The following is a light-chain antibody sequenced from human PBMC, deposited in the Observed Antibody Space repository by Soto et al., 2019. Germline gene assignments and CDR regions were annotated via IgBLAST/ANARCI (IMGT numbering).Light chain of an antibody. CDR1: QGISTY. CDR3: QGHSTYPRT. V-gene: IGKV1-9*01. CDR2: GAS. J-gene: IGKJ1*01. Sequence: DIQLTQSPSFLSASVGATVTITCRASQGISTYLAWYQQKPGKAPKNLIYGASTLQSGVPSRFSVSVSGTEFTLKLSSLQPEDCATYDGQGHSTYPRTFGPGTKVDIK.